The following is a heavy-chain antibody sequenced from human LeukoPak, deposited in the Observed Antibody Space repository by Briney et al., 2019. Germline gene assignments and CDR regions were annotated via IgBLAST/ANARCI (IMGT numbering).Heavy chain of an antibody. CDR3: ARGSDFDWLLSSFDY. CDR1: GFTFSSYA. Sequence: GGSLRLSCEASGFTFSSYAMHWVRQAPGKGLEWVAVISYDGSNKYYADSVKGRFTISRDNSKNTLYLQMNSLRAEDTAVYYCARGSDFDWLLSSFDYWGQGTLVTVSS. CDR2: ISYDGSNK. V-gene: IGHV3-30-3*01. D-gene: IGHD3-9*01. J-gene: IGHJ4*02.